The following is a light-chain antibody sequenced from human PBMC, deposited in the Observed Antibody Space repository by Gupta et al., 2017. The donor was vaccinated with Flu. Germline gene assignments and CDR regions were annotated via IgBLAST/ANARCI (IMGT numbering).Light chain of an antibody. Sequence: DIQMTQSPSPLSASVGDKVTSTCRASPSIRNLLAWYQQKPGKAPKFLIYTASAFESGVPSRFSGSGSGTEFTLTISGLQPDEFATDYCQQDISYPWTFGQGTKVEIK. CDR3: QQDISYPWT. CDR1: PSIRNL. J-gene: IGKJ1*01. CDR2: TAS. V-gene: IGKV1-5*03.